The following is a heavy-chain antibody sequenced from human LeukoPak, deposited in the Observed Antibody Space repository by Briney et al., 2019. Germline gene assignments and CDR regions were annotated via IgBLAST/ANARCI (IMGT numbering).Heavy chain of an antibody. J-gene: IGHJ4*02. Sequence: SETLSLTCAVSGASISGSGYYLGWIRQPPGKGLEWIGNIYYTGSIYYNASLQSRVTISIDMSKNQFSLRLNSVTAADTAMYYCVKSGGYGLIDYWGQGTLVTVSS. V-gene: IGHV4-39*01. CDR3: VKSGGYGLIDY. CDR1: GASISGSGYY. CDR2: IYYTGSI. D-gene: IGHD1-26*01.